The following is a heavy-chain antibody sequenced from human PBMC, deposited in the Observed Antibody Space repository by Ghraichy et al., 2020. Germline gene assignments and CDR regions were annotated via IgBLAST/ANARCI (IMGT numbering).Heavy chain of an antibody. CDR3: SSGDTFDI. D-gene: IGHD3-10*01. CDR1: GLIFGSYW. J-gene: IGHJ3*02. Sequence: ETLRLSCAASGLIFGSYWMTWVRQAPGRGLEWVANINQDGREKYYVGSVKGRFTISRDNAKNSLYLQMNNLSAEDTAVYYCSSGDTFDIWGRGTMVTVSS. CDR2: INQDGREK. V-gene: IGHV3-7*03.